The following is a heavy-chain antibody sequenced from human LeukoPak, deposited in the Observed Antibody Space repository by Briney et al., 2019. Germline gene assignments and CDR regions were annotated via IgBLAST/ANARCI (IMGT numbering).Heavy chain of an antibody. CDR1: GYSISSGYY. CDR2: IYHSGST. J-gene: IGHJ5*02. Sequence: SETLSLTCTVSGYSISSGYYWGWIRQAPGKGLEWNGSIYHSGSTYYNPSLKSRVTISVDTSKTQFSLKLSSVTAADTAVYYCASQEVYYGDYAGGLDPWGQGTLVTVSS. CDR3: ASQEVYYGDYAGGLDP. D-gene: IGHD4-17*01. V-gene: IGHV4-38-2*02.